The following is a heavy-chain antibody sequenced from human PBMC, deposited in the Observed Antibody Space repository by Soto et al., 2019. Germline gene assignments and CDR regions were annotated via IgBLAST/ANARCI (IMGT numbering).Heavy chain of an antibody. CDR1: GFTFSSYP. CDR2: ISGSGGST. Sequence: EVQLLESGGGLVQPGGSLRISCLASGFTFSSYPMTWVRQAPGKGLEWVSTISGSGGSTHYADSVKGRFTISRDNSTNTLYLKMNSLSAEDSAVYYCAKDALQSSTWAYSLDYWGQGTLVTVSS. V-gene: IGHV3-23*01. J-gene: IGHJ4*02. D-gene: IGHD6-13*01. CDR3: AKDALQSSTWAYSLDY.